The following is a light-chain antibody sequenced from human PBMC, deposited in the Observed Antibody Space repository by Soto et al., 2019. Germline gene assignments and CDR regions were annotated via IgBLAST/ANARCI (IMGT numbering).Light chain of an antibody. CDR2: GNG. Sequence: QSVLTQPPSVSGARGQRVTISCTGSSSNIGAGHDVHGYQQLPGTAPKLLIYGNGNRPSGVPDRFPGSKSGTSASLAIAGLQADDEADYYCQSYDSSLSGSEVFGTGTKVTVL. CDR1: SSNIGAGHD. V-gene: IGLV1-40*01. CDR3: QSYDSSLSGSEV. J-gene: IGLJ1*01.